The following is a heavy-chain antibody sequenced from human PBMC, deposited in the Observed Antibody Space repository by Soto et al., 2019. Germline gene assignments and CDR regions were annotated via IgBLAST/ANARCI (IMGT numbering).Heavy chain of an antibody. CDR1: GYTCTIYG. Sequence: ASLKLSCKASGYTCTIYGISWVLQAPGQGLEWMGWISAYNGNTNYAQKLQGRVTMTTDTSTSTAYMELRSLRSDDTAVYYCAKALLLWFGELSVFNYWGQGTLVTVS. J-gene: IGHJ4*02. CDR3: AKALLLWFGELSVFNY. D-gene: IGHD3-10*01. CDR2: ISAYNGNT. V-gene: IGHV1-18*01.